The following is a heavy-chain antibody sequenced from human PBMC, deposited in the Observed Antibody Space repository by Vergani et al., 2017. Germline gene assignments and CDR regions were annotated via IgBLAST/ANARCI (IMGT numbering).Heavy chain of an antibody. CDR2: LYSTGST. CDR1: GDSISSGVYY. J-gene: IGHJ4*02. V-gene: IGHV4-31*03. Sequence: QVQLQESGPGLVKPSQTLSLTCSVSGDSISSGVYYWNWIRQHPGKGLEWIGYLYSTGSTNHNPSLRRRINMSVDTSKNQFSLKLNSVTAADAAMYYCARMGGYDECDAFRIGYFDSWGPGILVTVSS. CDR3: ARMGGYDECDAFRIGYFDS. D-gene: IGHD3-22*01.